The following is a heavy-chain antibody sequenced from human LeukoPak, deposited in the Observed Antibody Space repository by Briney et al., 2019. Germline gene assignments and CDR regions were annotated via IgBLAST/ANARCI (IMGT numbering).Heavy chain of an antibody. D-gene: IGHD3-10*01. V-gene: IGHV3-66*01. Sequence: GGSLRLSCTTSGFNFGDYGLSWVRQAPGKGLEWVSVIYSGGSTYYADSAKGRFTISRDNSKNTLYLQMNSLRAEDTAVYYCARVNGRFGVPIHFDYWGQGTLVTVSS. J-gene: IGHJ4*02. CDR2: IYSGGST. CDR3: ARVNGRFGVPIHFDY. CDR1: GFNFGDYG.